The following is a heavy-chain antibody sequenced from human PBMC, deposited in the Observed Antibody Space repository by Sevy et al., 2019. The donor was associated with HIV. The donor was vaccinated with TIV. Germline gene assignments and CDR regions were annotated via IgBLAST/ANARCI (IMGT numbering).Heavy chain of an antibody. D-gene: IGHD3-22*01. V-gene: IGHV3-21*01. J-gene: IGHJ4*02. CDR3: ASGSLDSTGYPFDY. CDR2: IFRSGDVT. CDR1: GFTFSSYA. Sequence: GGSLRLSCTASGFTFSSYAMNWVRQAPGKGLEWVSTIFRSGDVTYYADSVRGRFTISRDNAKNSLYLQMHSLRAEDTAVYYCASGSLDSTGYPFDYWGQGTLVTVSS.